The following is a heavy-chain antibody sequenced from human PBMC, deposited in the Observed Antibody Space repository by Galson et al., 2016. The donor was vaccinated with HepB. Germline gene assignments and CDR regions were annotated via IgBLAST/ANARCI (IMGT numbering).Heavy chain of an antibody. Sequence: SETLSLTCTVSGGSINHYYWSWFRQAPGKGLEWIGSINYSGSTYYNPSLQSRVTISVDTSKNQFSLKLSSVTAADTAMYYCATPRYCSSTSCKHFDYWGQGTLVTVSS. V-gene: IGHV4-59*05. CDR2: INYSGST. CDR1: GGSINHYY. CDR3: ATPRYCSSTSCKHFDY. D-gene: IGHD2-2*01. J-gene: IGHJ4*02.